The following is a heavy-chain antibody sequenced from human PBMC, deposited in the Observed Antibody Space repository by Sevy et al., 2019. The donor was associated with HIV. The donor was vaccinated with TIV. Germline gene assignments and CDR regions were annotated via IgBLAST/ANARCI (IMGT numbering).Heavy chain of an antibody. V-gene: IGHV3-53*01. J-gene: IGHJ3*02. Sequence: GGSLRLSCAASGFTVSSNYMSWVRQAPGKGLEWVSVIYSGGSTYYADSVKGRFTISSDNSKNTLYLQMNSLRAEDTAVYYCASLGVVTPGGDAFDIWGQGTMVTVSS. D-gene: IGHD2-21*02. CDR2: IYSGGST. CDR1: GFTVSSNY. CDR3: ASLGVVTPGGDAFDI.